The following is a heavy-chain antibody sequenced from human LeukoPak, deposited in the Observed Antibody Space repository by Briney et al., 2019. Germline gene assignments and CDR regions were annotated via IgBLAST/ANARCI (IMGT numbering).Heavy chain of an antibody. CDR1: GFTFTNAW. D-gene: IGHD6-13*01. J-gene: IGHJ6*03. CDR2: ISSSGGTR. Sequence: GGSLRLSCAISGFTFTNAWVNWVRQAPGKGLEWVSYISSSGGTRYYADSVKGRFTISRDNAKNSLYLQINSLRAEDTAVYYCARVGSSSLYYYYMDVWGKGTTVIISS. V-gene: IGHV3-48*03. CDR3: ARVGSSSLYYYYMDV.